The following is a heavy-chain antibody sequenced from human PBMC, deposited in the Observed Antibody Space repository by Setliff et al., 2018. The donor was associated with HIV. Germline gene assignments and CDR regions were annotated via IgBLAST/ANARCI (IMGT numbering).Heavy chain of an antibody. J-gene: IGHJ3*01. Sequence: SDTLSLTCIVSGDSVRGGDFYWTWIRQSPGKGLEWIGYVYWSGTTHYNPSLNGRVTISVDTSENQFSLKLDSLTAADSAVYYCARTTRHDGAAYDAFDLWGQGTLVTVSS. D-gene: IGHD1-1*01. CDR2: VYWSGTT. CDR1: GDSVRGGDFY. V-gene: IGHV4-30-4*02. CDR3: ARTTRHDGAAYDAFDL.